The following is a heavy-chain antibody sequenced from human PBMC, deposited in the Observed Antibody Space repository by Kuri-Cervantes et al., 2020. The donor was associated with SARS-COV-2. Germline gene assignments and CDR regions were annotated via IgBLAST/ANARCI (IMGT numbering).Heavy chain of an antibody. D-gene: IGHD6-13*01. CDR2: IYYIGST. V-gene: IGHV4-59*04. J-gene: IGHJ6*03. CDR3: ARQHLGYYMDV. CDR1: GGSISSYY. Sequence: SKTLSLTCTVSGGSISSYYWSWIRQPPGKGLECIGYIYYIGSTHYNPSLKSRVSISVDTSRNQFSLKVSSVTAAYTAVYSCARQHLGYYMDVWGKGTTVTVSS.